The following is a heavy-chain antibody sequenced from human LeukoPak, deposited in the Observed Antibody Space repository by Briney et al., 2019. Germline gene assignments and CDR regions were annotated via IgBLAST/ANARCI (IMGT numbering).Heavy chain of an antibody. CDR1: GFTFSSYG. V-gene: IGHV3-33*01. J-gene: IGHJ4*02. D-gene: IGHD6-19*01. CDR3: ARDRAVISGCFDY. CDR2: IWYDGSNK. Sequence: PGGSLRLSCAASGFTFSSYGMHWVRQAPGKGLEWVVVIWYDGSNKYYADSVKGRFTISRDNAKNSLYLQMNSLRAEDTAVYYCARDRAVISGCFDYWGQGTLVTVSS.